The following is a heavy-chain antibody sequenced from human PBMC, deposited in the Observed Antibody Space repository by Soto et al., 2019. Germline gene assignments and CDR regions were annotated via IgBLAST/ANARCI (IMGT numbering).Heavy chain of an antibody. CDR2: IHYNGNT. Sequence: SETLSLTCTVSGDSISSYCWSWLRHPPGKGLEWIGNIHYNGNTKYSPSLKSRVTMSVDTSKNHFSLKLISVTTADTAVYFCAREGNLGRWIQPLDSWGQGTLVTVS. CDR1: GDSISSYC. D-gene: IGHD2-2*03. J-gene: IGHJ4*02. CDR3: AREGNLGRWIQPLDS. V-gene: IGHV4-59*01.